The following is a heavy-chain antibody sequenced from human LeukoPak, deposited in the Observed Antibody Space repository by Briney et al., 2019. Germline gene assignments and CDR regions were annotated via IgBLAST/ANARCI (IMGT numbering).Heavy chain of an antibody. D-gene: IGHD3-22*01. CDR2: ISSSGSTI. CDR3: ARDAVGYYYDSSDAFDI. J-gene: IGHJ3*02. CDR1: GFTFSSYE. Sequence: PGGSLRLSCAASGFTFSSYEMNWVRQAPGKGLEWVSYISSSGSTIYYADSVKGRFTISRDNSKNTLYLQMNSLRAEDTAVYYCARDAVGYYYDSSDAFDIWGQGTMVTVSS. V-gene: IGHV3-48*03.